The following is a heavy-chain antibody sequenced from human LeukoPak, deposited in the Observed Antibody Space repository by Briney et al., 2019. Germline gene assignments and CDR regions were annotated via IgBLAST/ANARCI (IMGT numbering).Heavy chain of an antibody. Sequence: GASVKVSCKASGGTFSSYAISWVRQAPGQGLEWMGGIIPIFGTANYAQKFQGRVTITADESTSTAYMELSSLRSEDTAVYYCARDLPGYCSSTSCRPFDPWGQGTLVTVPS. CDR1: GGTFSSYA. CDR2: IIPIFGTA. V-gene: IGHV1-69*13. CDR3: ARDLPGYCSSTSCRPFDP. D-gene: IGHD2-2*01. J-gene: IGHJ5*02.